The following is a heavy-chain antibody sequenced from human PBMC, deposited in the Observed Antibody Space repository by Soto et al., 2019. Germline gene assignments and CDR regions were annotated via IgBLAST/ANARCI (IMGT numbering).Heavy chain of an antibody. D-gene: IGHD2-15*01. CDR3: VKDASCYSCGA. CDR1: GGSISSSNFY. CDR2: IRYGGDA. J-gene: IGHJ4*02. V-gene: IGHV4-39*01. Sequence: SETLSLTCAVSGGSISSSNFYWGWFRQPPGKGLEWIGSIRYGGDASYNPSLKSRVTISIDTSKNQFSLSLRSVTAADTAIYYCVKDASCYSCGAWGQGAPVTVSS.